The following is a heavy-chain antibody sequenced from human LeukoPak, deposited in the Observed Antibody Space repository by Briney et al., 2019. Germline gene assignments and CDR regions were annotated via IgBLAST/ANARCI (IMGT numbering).Heavy chain of an antibody. Sequence: GGSLRLSCAASGFTFSSYTMHWVRQAPGQGLEWVAVISYDGSNKYYADSVKGRFTISRDNSKNTLYLQMNSLRAEDTAVYYCAKDFVVDDYGGNGDDAFDIWGQGTMVTVSS. CDR3: AKDFVVDDYGGNGDDAFDI. V-gene: IGHV3-30*04. CDR2: ISYDGSNK. D-gene: IGHD4-23*01. CDR1: GFTFSSYT. J-gene: IGHJ3*02.